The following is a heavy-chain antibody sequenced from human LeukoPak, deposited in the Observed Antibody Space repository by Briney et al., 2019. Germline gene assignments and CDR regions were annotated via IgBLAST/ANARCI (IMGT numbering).Heavy chain of an antibody. CDR1: GYTFTSYG. J-gene: IGHJ4*02. CDR3: ARAEAGQYPSYSSWYYFDY. D-gene: IGHD6-13*01. V-gene: IGHV1-18*01. CDR2: ISAYNGNT. Sequence: ASVKVSCKASGYTFTSYGTSWVRQAPGQGLEWMGWISAYNGNTNYAQKLQGRVTMTTDTSTSTAYMELRSLRSDDTAVYYCARAEAGQYPSYSSWYYFDYWGQGTLVTVSS.